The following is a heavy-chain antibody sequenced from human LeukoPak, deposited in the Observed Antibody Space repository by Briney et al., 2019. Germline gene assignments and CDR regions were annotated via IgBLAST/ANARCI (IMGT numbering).Heavy chain of an antibody. V-gene: IGHV3-33*01. CDR1: GFTFSSYG. CDR2: IWYGGSNK. J-gene: IGHJ4*02. D-gene: IGHD2-2*02. Sequence: PGGSLRLSCAASGFTFSSYGMHWVRQAPGKGLEWVAVIWYGGSNKYYADSVKGRFTISRDNSKNTLYLQMNSLRAEDTAVYYCARMLVPAAILEGLAYWGQGTLVTVSS. CDR3: ARMLVPAAILEGLAY.